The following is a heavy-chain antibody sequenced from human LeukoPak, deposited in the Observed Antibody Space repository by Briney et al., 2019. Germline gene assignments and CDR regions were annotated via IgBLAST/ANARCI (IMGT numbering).Heavy chain of an antibody. D-gene: IGHD6-13*01. CDR3: ARVWSSSCPDY. V-gene: IGHV3-48*04. CDR1: GFTFSTYG. Sequence: GGSLRLSCAASGFTFSTYGMNWVRQAPGKGLEWVSYISRSGGTIYYADSVKGRFTISRDNAKNSLYLQMNSLRAEDTAVYYCARVWSSSCPDYWGQGTLVTVSS. CDR2: ISRSGGTI. J-gene: IGHJ4*02.